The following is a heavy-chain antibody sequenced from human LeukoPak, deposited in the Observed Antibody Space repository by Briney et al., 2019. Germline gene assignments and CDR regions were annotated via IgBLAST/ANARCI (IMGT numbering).Heavy chain of an antibody. CDR3: ARAKQRLVDY. CDR1: GFTFSHYW. Sequence: PGGSLRLSCAASGFTFSHYWMHWVRQAPGKGLVWVSRIYSDGIRINYADSVKGRFTISRDNAKSTLYLQMSSLRAEDTAVYYCARAKQRLVDYWGQGTLVTVSS. CDR2: IYSDGIRI. D-gene: IGHD6-25*01. J-gene: IGHJ4*02. V-gene: IGHV3-74*01.